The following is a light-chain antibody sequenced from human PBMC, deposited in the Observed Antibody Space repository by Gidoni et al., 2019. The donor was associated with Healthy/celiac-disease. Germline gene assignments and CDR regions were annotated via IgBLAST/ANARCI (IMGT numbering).Light chain of an antibody. CDR2: RNN. V-gene: IGLV1-47*01. J-gene: IGLJ3*02. CDR3: AAWDDSLSGPV. CDR1: SPNIGSNY. Sequence: QSVLTQPPSASGTPGQRVTISCSGSSPNIGSNYVYWYQPLPGTAPKLLIYRNNQRASGVPDRFSGSKSGTSASLAISGLRSEDEADYYCAAWDDSLSGPVFGGGTKLTVL.